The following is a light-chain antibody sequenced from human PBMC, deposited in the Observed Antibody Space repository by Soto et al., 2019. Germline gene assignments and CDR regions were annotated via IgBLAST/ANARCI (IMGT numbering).Light chain of an antibody. CDR3: SSYTSSSTVV. CDR1: SSDVGSYNR. V-gene: IGLV2-18*02. CDR2: EVS. J-gene: IGLJ2*01. Sequence: QSVLTQPPSVSGSPGQSVTISCTGTSSDVGSYNRVSWYQQPPGTAPKLMIYEVSNRPSGVPDRFSGSKSGNTASLTISGLQAEDEADYYCSSYTSSSTVVFCGGTKVTVL.